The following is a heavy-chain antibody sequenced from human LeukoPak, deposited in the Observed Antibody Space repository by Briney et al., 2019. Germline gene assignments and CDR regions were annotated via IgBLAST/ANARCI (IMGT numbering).Heavy chain of an antibody. Sequence: GGSLRLSCATSGFTFSSYWMHCVRQAPGKGLEWVSAISGSGGGTYYADSVKGRFTISRDNSKNTLYLQTNSLRAEDTAVYYCARGGAAGTYYFDYWGQGTLVTVSS. V-gene: IGHV3-23*01. D-gene: IGHD6-13*01. CDR3: ARGGAAGTYYFDY. CDR2: ISGSGGGT. J-gene: IGHJ4*02. CDR1: GFTFSSYW.